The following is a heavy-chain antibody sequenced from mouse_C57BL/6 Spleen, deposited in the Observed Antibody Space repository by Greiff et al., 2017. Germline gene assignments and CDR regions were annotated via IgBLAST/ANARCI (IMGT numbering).Heavy chain of an antibody. Sequence: EVKVVESGGGLVKPGGSLKLSCAASGFTFSSYAMSWVRQTPEKRLEWVATISDGGSYTYYPDNVKGRFTISRDNAKNNPYLQMSHLKSEDTAMYYCARDPGYAMDYWGQGTSVTVSS. CDR3: ARDPGYAMDY. J-gene: IGHJ4*01. V-gene: IGHV5-4*01. CDR2: ISDGGSYT. CDR1: GFTFSSYA.